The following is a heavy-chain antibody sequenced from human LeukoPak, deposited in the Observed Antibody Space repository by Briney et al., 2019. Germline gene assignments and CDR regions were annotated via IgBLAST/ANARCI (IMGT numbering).Heavy chain of an antibody. J-gene: IGHJ6*02. CDR3: ARAVVSCTNGVCYKGYYYYGMDV. V-gene: IGHV4-30-4*01. Sequence: SETLSLTCTVSGGSISSGDYYRSWIRQPPGKGLEWIGYIYYSGSTYYNPSLKSRVTISVDTSKNQFSLKLSSVTAADTAVYYCARAVVSCTNGVCYKGYYYYGMDVWGQGTTVTVSS. CDR2: IYYSGST. CDR1: GGSISSGDYY. D-gene: IGHD2-8*01.